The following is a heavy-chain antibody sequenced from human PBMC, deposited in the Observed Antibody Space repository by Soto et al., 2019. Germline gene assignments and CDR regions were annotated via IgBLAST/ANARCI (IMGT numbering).Heavy chain of an antibody. J-gene: IGHJ6*02. Sequence: QVQLVQSGAEVKKPGSSVKVSCKASGGTFSSYAISWVRQAPGQGLEWMGGIIPIFGTASYAQKFQGRVTITADESTSTAYMEPSSLRSEDTAVYYCARGGDCSSTSCYEKAFYYYGMDVWGQGTTVTVSS. CDR1: GGTFSSYA. D-gene: IGHD2-2*01. V-gene: IGHV1-69*01. CDR3: ARGGDCSSTSCYEKAFYYYGMDV. CDR2: IIPIFGTA.